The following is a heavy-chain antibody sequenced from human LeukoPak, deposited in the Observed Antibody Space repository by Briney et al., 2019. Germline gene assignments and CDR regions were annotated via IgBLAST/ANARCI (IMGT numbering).Heavy chain of an antibody. CDR2: IYYSGST. D-gene: IGHD1-26*01. J-gene: IGHJ4*02. V-gene: IGHV4-31*03. Sequence: SQTLSLTCTVSGGSISSGGYYWSWIRQHPGKGLEWIGYIYYSGSTYYNPSLKSRVTISVDTSKNQFSLKLSSVTAADTAVYYCAREYSGSYAYFDYWGQGTPVTVSS. CDR1: GGSISSGGYY. CDR3: AREYSGSYAYFDY.